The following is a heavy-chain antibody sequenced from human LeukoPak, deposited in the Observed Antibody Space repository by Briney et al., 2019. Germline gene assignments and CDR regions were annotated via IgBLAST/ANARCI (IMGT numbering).Heavy chain of an antibody. V-gene: IGHV1-2*02. CDR2: INPNSGGT. Sequence: ASVKVSCKASGYTFTGYYMHWVRQAPGQGLEWMGSINPNSGGTNYAQKFQGRVTMTRDTSISTAYMELSRLRSDDTAVYYCATGAHTYSSSWYADYWGQGTLVTVSS. CDR1: GYTFTGYY. CDR3: ATGAHTYSSSWYADY. J-gene: IGHJ4*02. D-gene: IGHD6-13*01.